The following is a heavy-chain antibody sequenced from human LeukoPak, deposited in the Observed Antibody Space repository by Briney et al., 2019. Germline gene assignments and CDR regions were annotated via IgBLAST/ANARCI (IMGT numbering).Heavy chain of an antibody. D-gene: IGHD3-9*01. CDR3: AREPLTGKWYLDF. Sequence: GASVKGSSKASVYTFTGYYMHWVRQTPGQGREWMGWINPNSGVTNYAQKFKGRVTVTRDMSISTGYMELTRLSSDATAVCFCAREPLTGKWYLDFWARGTLVSVSS. CDR2: INPNSGVT. CDR1: VYTFTGYY. V-gene: IGHV1-2*02. J-gene: IGHJ2*01.